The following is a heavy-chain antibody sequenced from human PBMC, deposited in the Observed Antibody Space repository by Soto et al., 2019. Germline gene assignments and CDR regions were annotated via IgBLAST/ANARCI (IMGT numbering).Heavy chain of an antibody. V-gene: IGHV3-33*01. J-gene: IGHJ4*02. Sequence: QVQLVESGGGVVQPGRSLRLSCAASGFTFSSYGMHWVRQAPAKGLGWVAVIWYDGSNKYYADSVQGRFTISRDNSKNTLYLQMHSLIAEDTAVYYCASNAGGYDFWNGYPYFAYWGQGTLVTVSS. CDR2: IWYDGSNK. CDR3: ASNAGGYDFWNGYPYFAY. D-gene: IGHD3-3*01. CDR1: GFTFSSYG.